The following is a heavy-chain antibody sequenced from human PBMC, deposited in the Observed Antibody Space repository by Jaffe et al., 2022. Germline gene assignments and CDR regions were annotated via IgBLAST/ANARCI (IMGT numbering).Heavy chain of an antibody. CDR1: GGTFSSYA. D-gene: IGHD2-2*01. Sequence: QVQLVQSGAEVKKPGSSVKVSCKASGGTFSSYAISWVRQAPGQGLEWMGGIIPIFGTANYAQKFQGRVTITTDESTSTAYMELSSLRSEDTAVYYCASGRRVVPAAEGGKDWFDPWGQGTLVTVSS. CDR3: ASGRRVVPAAEGGKDWFDP. CDR2: IIPIFGTA. V-gene: IGHV1-69*05. J-gene: IGHJ5*02.